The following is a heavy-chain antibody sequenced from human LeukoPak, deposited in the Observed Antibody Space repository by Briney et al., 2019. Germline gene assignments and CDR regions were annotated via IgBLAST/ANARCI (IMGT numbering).Heavy chain of an antibody. Sequence: SVKVSCKASGGTFSSYVISWVRQAPGQGLEWLGGIIPMFDTANYAQNFQGRVTITADKSTSTAYMELSSLRSEDTAVYYCARGETYYYDSSGYFLDYWGQGTLVTVSS. J-gene: IGHJ4*02. CDR3: ARGETYYYDSSGYFLDY. CDR1: GGTFSSYV. CDR2: IIPMFDTA. D-gene: IGHD3-22*01. V-gene: IGHV1-69*06.